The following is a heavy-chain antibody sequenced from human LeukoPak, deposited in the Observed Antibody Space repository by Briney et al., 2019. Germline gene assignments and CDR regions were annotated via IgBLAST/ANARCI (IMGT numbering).Heavy chain of an antibody. CDR2: IYYSGST. V-gene: IGHV4-39*01. Sequence: PSETLSLTCTVSGGSISSSSYYWGWIRQPPGKGLEWIGSIYYSGSTYYNPSLKSRVTISVDTSKNQFSLKLSSVTAADTAVYYCARHMMVVVSAGTQYFQLWGQGTMVTVSS. CDR1: GGSISSSSYY. D-gene: IGHD3-22*01. CDR3: ARHMMVVVSAGTQYFQL. J-gene: IGHJ1*01.